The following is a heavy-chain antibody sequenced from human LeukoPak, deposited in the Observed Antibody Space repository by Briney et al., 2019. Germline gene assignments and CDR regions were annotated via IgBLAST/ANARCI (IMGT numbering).Heavy chain of an antibody. CDR2: SDPEDGET. Sequence: GASVKVSCKVSGYTLTELSMHWVRQAPGKGLEWMGGSDPEDGETIYAQKFQGRVTMTEDTSTDTAYMELSSLRSEDTAVYYCATGYYDSSGYYTAFSDYWGQGTLVTVSS. V-gene: IGHV1-24*01. D-gene: IGHD3-22*01. CDR1: GYTLTELS. CDR3: ATGYYDSSGYYTAFSDY. J-gene: IGHJ4*02.